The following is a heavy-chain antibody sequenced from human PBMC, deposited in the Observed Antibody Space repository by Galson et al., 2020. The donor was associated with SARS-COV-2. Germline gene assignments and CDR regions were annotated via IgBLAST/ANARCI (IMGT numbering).Heavy chain of an antibody. CDR2: IFFDGSEK. D-gene: IGHD6-19*01. Sequence: GESLKISCAASGFTFSDHAMHWVRQAPGKGLAWVAQIFFDGSEKYYGDSVRGRFTISRDSSKNTVYLQMNNLRVDDTAVYYLARDGQSSRGWAFDYWGQGTLLTVSS. CDR1: GFTFSDHA. CDR3: ARDGQSSRGWAFDY. J-gene: IGHJ4*02. V-gene: IGHV3-33*01.